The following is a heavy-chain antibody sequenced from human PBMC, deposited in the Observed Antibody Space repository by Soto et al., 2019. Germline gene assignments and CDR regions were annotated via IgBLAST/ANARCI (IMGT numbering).Heavy chain of an antibody. CDR3: ASCDSEYSSSWTPFDY. CDR1: GGTFSSYA. CDR2: IIPIFGTA. J-gene: IGHJ4*02. D-gene: IGHD6-13*01. V-gene: IGHV1-69*13. Sequence: SVKVSCKASGGTFSSYAISWVRQAPGQGLEWMGGIIPIFGTANYAQKFQGRVTITADESTSTAYMELSSLRSEDTAVYYCASCDSEYSSSWTPFDYWGQGTLVTVSS.